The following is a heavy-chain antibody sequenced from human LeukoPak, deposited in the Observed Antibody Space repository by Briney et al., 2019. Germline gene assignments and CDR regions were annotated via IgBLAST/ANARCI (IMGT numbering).Heavy chain of an antibody. Sequence: PGGSLRLSCAASAFTFSDHSMHWVRQAPGKGLEWVSSISYDSSNTYCADSVKGRFTISRDNSKNTLHLQLSSLRIEDTAVYYCARVGGGNYHPLDYWGQGTLVTVSS. CDR1: AFTFSDHS. J-gene: IGHJ4*02. V-gene: IGHV3-30-3*01. CDR3: ARVGGGNYHPLDY. CDR2: ISYDSSNT. D-gene: IGHD1-26*01.